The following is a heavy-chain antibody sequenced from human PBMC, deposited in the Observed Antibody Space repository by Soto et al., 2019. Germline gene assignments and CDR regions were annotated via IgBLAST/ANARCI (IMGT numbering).Heavy chain of an antibody. CDR1: GFTIRNYA. D-gene: IGHD2-2*01. CDR2: ISYDGSNK. V-gene: IGHV3-30*18. CDR3: AKDLVVVVPANITSSSGMDV. J-gene: IGHJ6*02. Sequence: QVQLVESGGGVVQPGRSLRLSCAASGFTIRNYAIHWVRQAPGKGLEWVAVISYDGSNKYHADPVKGRFTISRDNSTNTLYLQMNRLSVEDTAVYYCAKDLVVVVPANITSSSGMDVWGQGTTVTVSS.